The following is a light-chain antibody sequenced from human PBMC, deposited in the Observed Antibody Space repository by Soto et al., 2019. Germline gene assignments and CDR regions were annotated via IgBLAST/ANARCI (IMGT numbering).Light chain of an antibody. Sequence: EIVMTQSPATLSVSPGERATLSCRASQSVSSNLAWYQQKPGQAPRLLIYGASTRATGIPARFSGSGSGTEFTLTIRGLQSEDFAVYYCQQYDNRQALGQGTKGDI. CDR3: QQYDNRQA. CDR1: QSVSSN. CDR2: GAS. J-gene: IGKJ1*01. V-gene: IGKV3-15*01.